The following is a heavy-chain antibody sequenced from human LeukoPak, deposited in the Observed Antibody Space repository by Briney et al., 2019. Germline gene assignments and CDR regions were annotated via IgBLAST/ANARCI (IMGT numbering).Heavy chain of an antibody. CDR3: AKVGKAARITGTTSRYYYYYMDV. D-gene: IGHD1-20*01. V-gene: IGHV3-9*01. CDR1: GFTFDDYA. J-gene: IGHJ6*03. CDR2: INWNSDSI. Sequence: PGGSLRLSCAVSGFTFDDYAMHWVRQVPGKGLEWVSGINWNSDSIGYADSVKGRFTTSRDNAKNSLYLQMNSLTVEDTAVYFCAKVGKAARITGTTSRYYYYYMDVWGKGTTVTISS.